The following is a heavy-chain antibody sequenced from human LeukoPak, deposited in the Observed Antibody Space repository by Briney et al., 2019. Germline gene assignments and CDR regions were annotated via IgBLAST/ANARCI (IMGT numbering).Heavy chain of an antibody. J-gene: IGHJ6*03. CDR2: ISGSGGST. CDR1: GFTFSSYA. V-gene: IGHV3-23*01. Sequence: GGSLRLSCAASGFTFSSYAMSWVRQAPGKGLEWVSAISGSGGSTYHADSVKGRFTISRDNSKNTLYLQMNSLRAEDTAVYYCATDKSAYYYYSMDVWGKGTTVTVSS. CDR3: ATDKSAYYYYSMDV.